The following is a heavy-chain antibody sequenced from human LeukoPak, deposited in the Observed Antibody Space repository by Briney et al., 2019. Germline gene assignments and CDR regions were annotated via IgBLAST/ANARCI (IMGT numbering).Heavy chain of an antibody. CDR3: AREVGINTAMVLRPNYYMDV. V-gene: IGHV3-7*01. CDR2: IKQEGSEK. CDR1: GFTFSSYW. J-gene: IGHJ6*03. D-gene: IGHD5-18*01. Sequence: GGSLRLSCAPSGFTFSSYWMSWVRQGPGKGLEWVANIKQEGSEKYYVDSVKGRFTISRDNAKNSLYLQMNSLRAEDTAVYYCAREVGINTAMVLRPNYYMDVWGKGTTVTVSS.